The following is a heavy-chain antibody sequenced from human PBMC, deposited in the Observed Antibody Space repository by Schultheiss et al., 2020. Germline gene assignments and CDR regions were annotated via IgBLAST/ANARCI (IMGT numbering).Heavy chain of an antibody. CDR1: GGSISSSSYY. CDR3: ARGGRGMATITDFDY. V-gene: IGHV4-39*07. D-gene: IGHD5-24*01. Sequence: SQTLSLTCTVSGGSISSSSYYWGWIRQPPGKGLEWIGSIYYSGSTYYNPSLKSRVTISVDTSKNQFSLKLSSVTAADTAVYYCARGGRGMATITDFDYWGQGTLVTVSS. J-gene: IGHJ4*02. CDR2: IYYSGST.